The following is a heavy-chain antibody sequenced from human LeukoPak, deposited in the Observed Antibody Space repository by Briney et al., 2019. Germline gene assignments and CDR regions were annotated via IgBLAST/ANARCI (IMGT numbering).Heavy chain of an antibody. CDR2: IYHSGST. CDR1: GGSISSGGYS. J-gene: IGHJ5*02. Sequence: SETLSLTCAVSGGSISSGGYSWSWIRQPPGKGLEWIGYIYHSGSTYYNPSLKSRVTISVDRSKNQFSLKLSSVTAADTAVYYCARTTGRYLQFDPWGQGTLVTVSS. CDR3: ARTTGRYLQFDP. V-gene: IGHV4-30-2*01. D-gene: IGHD3-9*01.